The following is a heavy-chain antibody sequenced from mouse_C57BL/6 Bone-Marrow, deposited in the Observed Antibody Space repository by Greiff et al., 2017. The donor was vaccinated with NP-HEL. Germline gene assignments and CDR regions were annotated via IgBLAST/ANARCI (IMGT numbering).Heavy chain of an antibody. CDR1: GFSLTSYA. CDR2: IWTGGGT. J-gene: IGHJ4*01. D-gene: IGHD1-1*01. CDR3: ARMGLYYYGSSPYAMDY. V-gene: IGHV2-9-1*01. Sequence: VQLQQSGPGLVAPSQSLSITCTVSGFSLTSYAISWVRQPPGKGLEWLGVIWTGGGTNYNSALKSRLSISKDNSKSQVFLKMNSLQTDDTARYYCARMGLYYYGSSPYAMDYWGQGTSVTVSS.